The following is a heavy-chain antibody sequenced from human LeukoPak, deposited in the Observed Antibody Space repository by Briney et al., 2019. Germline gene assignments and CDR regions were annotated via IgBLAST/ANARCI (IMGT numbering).Heavy chain of an antibody. CDR3: ARGLDVERSSAWSWGPKKFYYNVMDV. J-gene: IGHJ6*02. V-gene: IGHV1-8*01. D-gene: IGHD3-9*01. CDR1: GYTFTSSN. Sequence: GASVTVSCKVSGYTFTSSNINWVRQAPGQGLEWMGWMNPSSGNTAYAQRFQGRVTMTRDTSTITAFLQLTSLRSEDTAVYYCARGLDVERSSAWSWGPKKFYYNVMDVWGQGTTVTVSS. CDR2: MNPSSGNT.